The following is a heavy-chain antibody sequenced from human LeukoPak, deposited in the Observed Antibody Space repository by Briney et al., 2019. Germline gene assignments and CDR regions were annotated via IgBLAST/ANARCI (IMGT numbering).Heavy chain of an antibody. V-gene: IGHV4-30-2*01. Sequence: SETLSLTCAVSGGSISSGGYSWSWIRQPPGKGLEWIGYIYHSGSTYYNPSLKSRVTISVDRSKNQFSLKLSSVTAADTAVYYCARKDYGSGRPFDYWGQGTLVTVSS. D-gene: IGHD3-10*01. CDR3: ARKDYGSGRPFDY. J-gene: IGHJ4*02. CDR1: GGSISSGGYS. CDR2: IYHSGST.